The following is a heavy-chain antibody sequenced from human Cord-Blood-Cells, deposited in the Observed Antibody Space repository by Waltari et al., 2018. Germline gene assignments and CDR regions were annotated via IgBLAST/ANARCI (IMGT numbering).Heavy chain of an antibody. V-gene: IGHV3-30*18. CDR1: GFTFSSYG. J-gene: IGHJ4*02. CDR3: AKEPTGYSSSWSFDY. D-gene: IGHD6-13*01. CDR2: ISYDGSNK. Sequence: VQLVESGGGVVQPGRSLRLSCAASGFTFSSYGMPWARQSPGKGLEWVAVISYDGSNKYYADSVKGRFTISRDNSKNTLYLQMNSLRAEDTAVYYCAKEPTGYSSSWSFDYWGQGTLVTVSS.